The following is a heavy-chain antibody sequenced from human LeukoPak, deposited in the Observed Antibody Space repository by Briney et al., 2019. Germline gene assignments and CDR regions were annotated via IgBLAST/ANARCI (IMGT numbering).Heavy chain of an antibody. CDR2: ISSSGGGT. CDR1: GFTLITDH. CDR3: AKNRGAGSHYYYHMNV. J-gene: IGHJ6*03. D-gene: IGHD1-26*01. V-gene: IGHV3-23*01. Sequence: GGSLRLSCAAAGFTLITDHMAWVRQAPGKGLEWVSLISSSGGGTYYADSVKGRFTISRDNSKNTLYLQLNSLRVEDTAVYYCAKNRGAGSHYYYHMNVWGKGTTVTVSS.